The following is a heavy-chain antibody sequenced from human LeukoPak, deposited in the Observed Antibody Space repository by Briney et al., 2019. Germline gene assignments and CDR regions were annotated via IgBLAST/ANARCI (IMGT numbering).Heavy chain of an antibody. CDR1: GGTFSSYV. CDR3: AREISQKGAHYMDV. J-gene: IGHJ6*03. Sequence: ASVKVSCKASGGTFSSYVINWVRQAPGQGLEWMGGIIPIFGTANYAQKFQGRVTITADKSTSTAYMELSSLRSEDTAVYYCAREISQKGAHYMDVWGKGTTVTISS. CDR2: IIPIFGTA. D-gene: IGHD3-16*01. V-gene: IGHV1-69*06.